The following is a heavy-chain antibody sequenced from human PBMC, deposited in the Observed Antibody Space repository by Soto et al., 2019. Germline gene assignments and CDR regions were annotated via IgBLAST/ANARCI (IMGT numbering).Heavy chain of an antibody. D-gene: IGHD2-2*02. CDR3: AREGRGKKAGYNGLVSLGY. Sequence: QVQLVQSGAEVKTPGSSLKVSCTVSGSRFSNYVISWVRQAPGHGLEWLGRIIPIFNSTQYAQRFQGRVNKTADKSKKTASLELSSLRSDDTAVYYCAREGRGKKAGYNGLVSLGYWGQGTLVTGSS. V-gene: IGHV1-69*06. CDR2: IIPIFNST. J-gene: IGHJ4*02. CDR1: GSRFSNYV.